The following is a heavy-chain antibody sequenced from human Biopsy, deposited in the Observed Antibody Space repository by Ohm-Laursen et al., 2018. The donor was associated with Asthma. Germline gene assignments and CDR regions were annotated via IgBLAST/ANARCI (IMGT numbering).Heavy chain of an antibody. J-gene: IGHJ4*02. V-gene: IGHV4-31*03. CDR2: IHHSGTS. CDR3: ARIPRRSGSYFVDY. CDR1: GDSITSGGCC. Sequence: TLSLTCTVSGDSITSGGCCWNWIRQHPGKDLEWIGYIHHSGTSYFNPSLKSRVSFSRDTSKNQFSLRLSSVTAADTAMYYCARIPRRSGSYFVDYWGQGTLVIVSS. D-gene: IGHD3-22*01.